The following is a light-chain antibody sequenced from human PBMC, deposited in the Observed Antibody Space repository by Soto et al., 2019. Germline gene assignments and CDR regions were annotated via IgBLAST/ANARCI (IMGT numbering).Light chain of an antibody. Sequence: DIQMTQSPSSLSASVGDRVTITCRASQSISSYLNWYQQKPGKAPKLLIYAASSLQSGVPSRFSGSGSGTEFTLTISSLQPDDFATYYCQQYNSYSWTFGQGT. J-gene: IGKJ1*01. CDR1: QSISSY. CDR3: QQYNSYSWT. CDR2: AAS. V-gene: IGKV1-39*01.